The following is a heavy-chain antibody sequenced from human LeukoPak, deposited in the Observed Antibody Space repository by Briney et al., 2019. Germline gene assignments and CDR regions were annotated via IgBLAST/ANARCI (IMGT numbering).Heavy chain of an antibody. CDR1: GFTFTGHS. CDR2: VADDEKTI. J-gene: IGHJ4*02. D-gene: IGHD1-26*01. V-gene: IGHV3-30*04. CDR3: AREKQSGGTPFDY. Sequence: GGSLRLSCVASGFTFTGHSMHWVRQAPGKGLEWVAVVADDEKTIFYADSLKGRFTVSRDNSKNTVYLQMNSLRDEDTAVYYCAREKQSGGTPFDYWGQGTLITVSS.